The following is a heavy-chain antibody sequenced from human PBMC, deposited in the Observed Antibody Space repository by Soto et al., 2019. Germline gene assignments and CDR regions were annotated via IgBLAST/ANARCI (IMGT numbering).Heavy chain of an antibody. CDR2: IYYSGST. D-gene: IGHD4-17*01. J-gene: IGHJ4*02. Sequence: PSETLSLTCTVSGGSISSYYWSWIRQPPGKGLEWIGYIYYSGSTNYNPSLKSRVTISVDTSKNQFSLKLSSVTAADTAVYYCARAMTTVFSFDYWGQGTLVTVPS. V-gene: IGHV4-59*01. CDR1: GGSISSYY. CDR3: ARAMTTVFSFDY.